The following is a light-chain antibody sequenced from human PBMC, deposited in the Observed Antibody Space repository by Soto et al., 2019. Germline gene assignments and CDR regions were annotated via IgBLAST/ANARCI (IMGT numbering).Light chain of an antibody. CDR2: GAS. V-gene: IGKV3-20*01. Sequence: EDMLTQSPGTLSLSPCERATLSFSASQSVSRNSVAWYRQKPGQAPWLLIYGASNRAGDVPDRFSGSGSGSDFTLTISRLEPEDFAIYYCQQYGTLPITFGQGTRLEIK. J-gene: IGKJ5*01. CDR1: QSVSRNS. CDR3: QQYGTLPIT.